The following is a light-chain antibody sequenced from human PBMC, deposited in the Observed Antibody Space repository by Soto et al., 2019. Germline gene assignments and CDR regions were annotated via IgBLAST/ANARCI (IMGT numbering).Light chain of an antibody. CDR2: RAS. V-gene: IGKV3-20*01. CDR3: QQYGSSRT. CDR1: QNIYSN. Sequence: IVMTQSLATLSVSKGERATLSCRASQNIYSNVAWYQQRPGQAPRLLIYRASSRATGIPDRFSGSGSGTDFTLTISRLEPEDIAVYYCQQYGSSRTFGQGTKVDIK. J-gene: IGKJ1*01.